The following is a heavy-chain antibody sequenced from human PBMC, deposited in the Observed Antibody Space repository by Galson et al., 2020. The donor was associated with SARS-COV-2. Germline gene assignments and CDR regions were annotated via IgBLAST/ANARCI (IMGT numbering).Heavy chain of an antibody. D-gene: IGHD2-2*02. CDR2: IYYSGST. CDR1: GGSISSSSYY. V-gene: IGHV4-39*07. Sequence: TLSLTCTVSGGSISSSSYYWGWIRQPPGKGLEWIGSIYYSGSTYYNPSLKSRVTISVDTSKNQFSLKLSSVTAADTAVYYCARTVWMADCSSTSCYTCWFDPWGQGTLVTVSS. J-gene: IGHJ5*02. CDR3: ARTVWMADCSSTSCYTCWFDP.